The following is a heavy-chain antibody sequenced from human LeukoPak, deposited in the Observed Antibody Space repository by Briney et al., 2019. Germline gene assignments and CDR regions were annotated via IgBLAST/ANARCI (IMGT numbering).Heavy chain of an antibody. CDR3: AKAGISGLDN. Sequence: GGSLRLSCAASGFTFSDYWMTWVRQAPGKGLEWVANIKPDGSEKYYVDSVRGRFTISRDNAKNSLYLQMNSLRVEDTAVYYCAKAGISGLDNWGQGTLVTVPS. D-gene: IGHD3-3*02. CDR1: GFTFSDYW. CDR2: IKPDGSEK. J-gene: IGHJ4*02. V-gene: IGHV3-7*01.